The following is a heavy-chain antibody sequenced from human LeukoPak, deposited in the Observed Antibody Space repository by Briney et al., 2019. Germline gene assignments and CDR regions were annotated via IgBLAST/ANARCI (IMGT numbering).Heavy chain of an antibody. J-gene: IGHJ4*02. CDR3: ARGADGSGSY. D-gene: IGHD6-19*01. Sequence: PGGSLRLSCAASGFTFSSYSVNWVRQAPGKGLEWVSSISSSSSYIYYADSVKGRFTISRDNAKNSLYLQMNSLRAEDTAVYYCARGADGSGSYWGQGTLVTVSS. CDR2: ISSSSSYI. CDR1: GFTFSSYS. V-gene: IGHV3-21*01.